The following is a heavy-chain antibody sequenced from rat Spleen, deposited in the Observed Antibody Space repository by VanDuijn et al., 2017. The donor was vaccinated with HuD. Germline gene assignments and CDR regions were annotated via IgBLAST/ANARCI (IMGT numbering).Heavy chain of an antibody. CDR1: GFTFNNYW. D-gene: IGHD1-5*01. V-gene: IGHV5-31*01. J-gene: IGHJ3*01. CDR3: TRGGTTTDWFAY. CDR2: ITNAAGRT. Sequence: EVQLVESGGGLVQPGRSLKLSCVASGFTFNNYWMTWIRQAPVKGLEWVASITNAAGRTYYPDSVKGRFTISRDIAQRSLFLQMNSLKSEDTATYYCTRGGTTTDWFAYWGQGTLVTVSS.